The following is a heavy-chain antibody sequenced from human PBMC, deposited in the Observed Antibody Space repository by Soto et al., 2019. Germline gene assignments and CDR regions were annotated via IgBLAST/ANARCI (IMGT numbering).Heavy chain of an antibody. CDR3: AKGEVRGIIPSYFDY. CDR2: ISNDGSNE. J-gene: IGHJ4*02. Sequence: LRLSCAGSGFTFRWFGMNWVRQAPGKGLEWVARISNDGSNEYYVDSVKGRFTISRDNSKNTLYLQMDSLRAEDTAVYYCAKGEVRGIIPSYFDYWSLGTLVTVSS. V-gene: IGHV3-30*18. CDR1: GFTFRWFG. D-gene: IGHD3-10*01.